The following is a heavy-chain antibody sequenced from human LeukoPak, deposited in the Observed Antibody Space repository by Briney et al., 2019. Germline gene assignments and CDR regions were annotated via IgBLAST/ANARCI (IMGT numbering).Heavy chain of an antibody. CDR1: GGSISSYY. J-gene: IGHJ4*02. CDR3: ARTISGWYYFDY. V-gene: IGHV4-59*08. D-gene: IGHD6-13*01. Sequence: PSETLSLTCTVSGGSISSYYWSWIRQPPGKGLEWIGYINYSGRTDYNPSLKSRVTISVDTSKNQFSLRLSSVTAADTAVFYCARTISGWYYFDYWGQGTLVTVSS. CDR2: INYSGRT.